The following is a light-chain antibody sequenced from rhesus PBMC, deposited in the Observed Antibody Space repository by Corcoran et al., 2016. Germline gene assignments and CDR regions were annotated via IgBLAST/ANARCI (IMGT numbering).Light chain of an antibody. J-gene: IGKJ3*01. V-gene: IGKV1-43*02. CDR2: KAS. CDR3: LQYNSDPLT. Sequence: DIQMTQSPSSLSTSVGDRVTITCRASQDISSYLDWYQQQQGKAPERLIYKASSLESGVTTRFSGSGFGTDFTLTISSRQPEDCATDYCLQYNSDPLTFGPGTKLDIK. CDR1: QDISSY.